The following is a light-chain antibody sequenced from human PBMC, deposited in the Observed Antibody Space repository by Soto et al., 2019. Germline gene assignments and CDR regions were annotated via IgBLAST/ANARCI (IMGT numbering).Light chain of an antibody. J-gene: IGKJ5*01. CDR1: QDINTY. CDR2: AAS. V-gene: IGKV1-9*01. Sequence: DIQLTQSPSFLSASVGDRVTITCRASQDINTYLAWYQQKPGKAPKLLIFAASTLQNGVTSRFSGSGSGTEFTVTITSLQPEDFATYYCQQRKSYPITFGQGTRLQMK. CDR3: QQRKSYPIT.